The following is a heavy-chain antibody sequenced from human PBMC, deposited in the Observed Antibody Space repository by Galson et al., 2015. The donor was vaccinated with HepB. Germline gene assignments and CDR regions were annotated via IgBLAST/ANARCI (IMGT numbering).Heavy chain of an antibody. CDR3: AKGMITFGGVIVPIDY. Sequence: SLRLSCAASGFTFNEYAMHWVRQAPGKGLEWVSGISWNSGSIGYADSVKGRFTISGDNAKNSLYLQMNSLRAEDTALYYCAKGMITFGGVIVPIDYWGQGALVTVSS. CDR2: ISWNSGSI. J-gene: IGHJ4*02. CDR1: GFTFNEYA. V-gene: IGHV3-9*01. D-gene: IGHD3-16*02.